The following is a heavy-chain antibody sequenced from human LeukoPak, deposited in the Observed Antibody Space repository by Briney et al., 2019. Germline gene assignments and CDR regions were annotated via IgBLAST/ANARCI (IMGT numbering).Heavy chain of an antibody. CDR3: AKGRYVDTAMDYDAFDI. V-gene: IGHV3-9*03. CDR1: GFTFSSYA. D-gene: IGHD5-18*01. J-gene: IGHJ3*02. Sequence: LRLSCAASGFTFSSYAMHWVRQAPGKGLEWVSGISWNSGSIGYADSVKGRFTISRDSAKNSLYLQMNSLRAEDMALYYCAKGRYVDTAMDYDAFDIWGQGTMVTVSS. CDR2: ISWNSGSI.